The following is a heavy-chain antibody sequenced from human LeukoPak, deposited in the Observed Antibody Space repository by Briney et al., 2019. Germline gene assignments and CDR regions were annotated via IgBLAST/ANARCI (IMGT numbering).Heavy chain of an antibody. CDR2: IYYSGGT. CDR1: GASITGSHDY. CDR3: ARLGDSSGGTYFDY. D-gene: IGHD6-19*01. Sequence: SETLSLTCTVSGASITGSHDYWAWIRQPPGKGLEWIGRIYYSGGTHYNPSLEGRLTISVDTSKNQFSLKLKSVTAADTAVYYCARLGDSSGGTYFDYWGQGTLVTVSS. J-gene: IGHJ4*02. V-gene: IGHV4-39*01.